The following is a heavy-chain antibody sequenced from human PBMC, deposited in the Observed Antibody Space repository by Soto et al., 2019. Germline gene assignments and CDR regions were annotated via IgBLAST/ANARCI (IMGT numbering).Heavy chain of an antibody. CDR2: ISAGNGDT. Sequence: ASVKVSCKASGYTFTDYAMHWVRQAPGQRLEWMGWISAGNGDTKYSPKFQGRVTITRDTSASTAYMELSSLRSEDTAVYYCVRRHVSATGIDWFDPWGQGTRVTVSS. CDR3: VRRHVSATGIDWFDP. CDR1: GYTFTDYA. J-gene: IGHJ5*02. V-gene: IGHV1-3*01. D-gene: IGHD6-13*01.